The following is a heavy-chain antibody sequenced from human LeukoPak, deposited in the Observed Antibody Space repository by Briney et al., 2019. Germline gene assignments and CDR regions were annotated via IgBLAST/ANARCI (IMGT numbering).Heavy chain of an antibody. CDR1: GFTFSIYT. D-gene: IGHD3-16*02. CDR3: AKGFKVITFGGVIVKGDY. J-gene: IGHJ4*02. V-gene: IGHV3-23*01. Sequence: PGGSLRLSCVASGFTFSIYTMSWVRQAPGKGLEWVSAISGSDGSTYYADSVKGRFTISRDNSKNTLYLQMNSLRAEDTAVYYCAKGFKVITFGGVIVKGDYWGQGTLVTVSS. CDR2: ISGSDGST.